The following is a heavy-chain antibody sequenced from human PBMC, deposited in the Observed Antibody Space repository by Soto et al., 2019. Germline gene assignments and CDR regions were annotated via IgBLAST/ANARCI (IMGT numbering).Heavy chain of an antibody. J-gene: IGHJ6*02. Sequence: GESLKISCQGSGYIFTNYWIGWVRQMPGKGLEWMGIIYPGDSDTRYSPSFQGQVTISADKSISTAYLQWSSLKASDTAMYYCARVVVAATNYYYGMDVWGQGTTVTVSS. CDR2: IYPGDSDT. CDR3: ARVVVAATNYYYGMDV. D-gene: IGHD2-15*01. V-gene: IGHV5-51*01. CDR1: GYIFTNYW.